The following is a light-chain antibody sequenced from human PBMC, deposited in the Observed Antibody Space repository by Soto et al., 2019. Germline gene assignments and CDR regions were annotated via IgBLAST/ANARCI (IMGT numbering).Light chain of an antibody. J-gene: IGLJ1*01. CDR3: CSYAGGTIVDV. CDR1: SSDVGGHNL. CDR2: EAY. Sequence: QSVLTQPASVSWSPGQSITISCTGTSSDVGGHNLLSWYQQHPGKVPKAIIYEAYRRPSGVSPRFSGSKSGNTASLTISGLQDEDEADYYCCSYAGGTIVDVLGTGTKVTVL. V-gene: IGLV2-23*01.